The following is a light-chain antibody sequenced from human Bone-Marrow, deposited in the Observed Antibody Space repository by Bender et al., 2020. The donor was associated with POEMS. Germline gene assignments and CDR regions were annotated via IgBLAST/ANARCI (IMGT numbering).Light chain of an antibody. CDR2: EDN. J-gene: IGLJ2*01. CDR1: SGSIASNY. CDR3: QSYDSDNVV. Sequence: FMLTQPHSVSESPGKTVTISCTRSSGSIASNYVQWYQQRPGSAPTTVIYEDNRRPSGVPDRFSGSIDSSSKSASLTISGLKTEDEADYYCQSYDSDNVVFGGGTKLTVL. V-gene: IGLV6-57*03.